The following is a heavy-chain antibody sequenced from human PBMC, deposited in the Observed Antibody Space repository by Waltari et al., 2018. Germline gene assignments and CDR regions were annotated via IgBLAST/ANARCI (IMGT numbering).Heavy chain of an antibody. D-gene: IGHD3-22*01. Sequence: QVQLVESGGGVVQPGRSLRLSCEASEFTFSSYAMHWVRKAPGKGLVWGAVISYNGRNIYYVDSVNGRFTITRDNSKKTLYLQMNSLRAEDTAVYYCARDYCDRTNCHGMDVWGQGTTVTVSS. J-gene: IGHJ6*02. CDR3: ARDYCDRTNCHGMDV. CDR1: EFTFSSYA. CDR2: ISYNGRNI. V-gene: IGHV3-30*04.